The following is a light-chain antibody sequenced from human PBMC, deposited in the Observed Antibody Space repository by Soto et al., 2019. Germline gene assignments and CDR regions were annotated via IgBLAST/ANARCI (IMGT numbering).Light chain of an antibody. CDR3: QQYNNWWT. V-gene: IGKV3-15*01. CDR1: QSVSSS. CDR2: DAS. J-gene: IGKJ1*01. Sequence: EVVMTQSPATLSLSPGERATLSCRASQSVSSSLAWYQQKPGQAPRLLIYDASTRAAGIPDRFSGSGSETEFTLTISSLQAEDFAIYYCQQYNNWWTFGQGTKVEIK.